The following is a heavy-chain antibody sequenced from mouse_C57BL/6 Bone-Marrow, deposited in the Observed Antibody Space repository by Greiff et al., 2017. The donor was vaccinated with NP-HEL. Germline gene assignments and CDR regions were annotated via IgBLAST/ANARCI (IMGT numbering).Heavy chain of an antibody. D-gene: IGHD1-1*01. J-gene: IGHJ2*01. CDR1: GYTFTSYW. Sequence: VQLQQPGAELVKPGASVKLSCKASGYTFTSYWMHWVKQRPGQGLEWIGMIHPNSGSTNYNEKFKSKATLTVDKSSSTAYMQLSSLTSEDSAVYYCARTPTTVVATRNFDYWGQGTTLTVSS. V-gene: IGHV1-64*01. CDR3: ARTPTTVVATRNFDY. CDR2: IHPNSGST.